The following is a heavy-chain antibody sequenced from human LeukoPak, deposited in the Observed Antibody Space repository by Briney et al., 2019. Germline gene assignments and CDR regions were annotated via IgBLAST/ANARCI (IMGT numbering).Heavy chain of an antibody. CDR2: LYTSGST. CDR3: AREQTPHYDFWSRTWRKAFDI. Sequence: SETLSLTCTVSGGSISSGSYYWSWIRQPAGKGLEWIGRLYTSGSTNYNPSLKSRVTISVDTSKNQFSLKLSSVTAADTAVYYCAREQTPHYDFWSRTWRKAFDIWGQGTMVTVSS. D-gene: IGHD3-3*01. V-gene: IGHV4-61*02. J-gene: IGHJ3*02. CDR1: GGSISSGSYY.